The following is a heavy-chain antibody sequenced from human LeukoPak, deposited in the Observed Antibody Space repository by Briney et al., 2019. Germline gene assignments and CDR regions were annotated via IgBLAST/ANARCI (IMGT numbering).Heavy chain of an antibody. CDR1: GFTFSSYA. CDR3: AKGGLPGGNSVSMDY. Sequence: GGSLRLSCAASGFTFSSYAMSWVRQAPGKGLEWVSAISGSGGSTYYADSVKGRFTISRDSSKNTLYLQMNSLRAEDTAVYYCAKGGLPGGNSVSMDYWGQGTLVTVSS. D-gene: IGHD4-23*01. CDR2: ISGSGGST. V-gene: IGHV3-23*01. J-gene: IGHJ4*02.